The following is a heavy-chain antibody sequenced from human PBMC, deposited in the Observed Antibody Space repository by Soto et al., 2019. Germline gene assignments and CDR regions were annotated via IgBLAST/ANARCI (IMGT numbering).Heavy chain of an antibody. CDR2: IYYSGST. V-gene: IGHV4-30-4*01. J-gene: IGHJ3*02. CDR1: GGSISSADYY. D-gene: IGHD2-15*01. CDR3: ARAATGWGNAFDI. Sequence: SETLSLTCIVSGGSISSADYYWSWVRQPPGKGLEWIGYIYYSGSTYYNPSLKSRFTISVDTSKNQFSLKLSSVTAADTAVYYCARAATGWGNAFDIWGQGTMVTVSS.